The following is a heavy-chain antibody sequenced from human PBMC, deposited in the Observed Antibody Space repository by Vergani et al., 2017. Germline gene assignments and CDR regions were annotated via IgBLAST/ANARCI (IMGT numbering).Heavy chain of an antibody. CDR2: IYWDDDK. D-gene: IGHD4-17*01. CDR3: AHSSTVTKEYAFDI. V-gene: IGHV2-5*08. CDR1: GGSISSYYW. J-gene: IGHJ3*02. Sequence: QESGPGLVKPSQTLSLTCTVSGGSISSYYWSWIRQPPGKALEWLALIYWDDDKRYSPSLKSRLTITKDTSKNQVVLTMTNMDPVDTATYYCAHSSTVTKEYAFDIWGQGTMVTVSS.